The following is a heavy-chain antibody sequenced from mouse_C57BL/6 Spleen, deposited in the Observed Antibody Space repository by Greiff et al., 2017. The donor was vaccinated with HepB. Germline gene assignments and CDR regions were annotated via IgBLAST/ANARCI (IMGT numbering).Heavy chain of an antibody. Sequence: VQLQQSGAELVKPGASVKISCKASGYAFSSYWMNWVKQRPGKGLERIGQIYPGDGDTNYNGKFKGKATLTADKSSSTAYMQLSSLTSEASAVYFCARDLLWASAYWGQGTLVTVSA. CDR1: GYAFSSYW. CDR3: ARDLLWASAY. D-gene: IGHD2-1*01. CDR2: IYPGDGDT. V-gene: IGHV1-80*01. J-gene: IGHJ3*01.